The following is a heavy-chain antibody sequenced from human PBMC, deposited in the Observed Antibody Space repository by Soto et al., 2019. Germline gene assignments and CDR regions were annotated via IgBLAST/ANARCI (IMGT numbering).Heavy chain of an antibody. Sequence: GESLKISCKASGYTFTNYRIGWVRQMPGKGLEWVGLIYPADSETTYSPSFQGQVSMSADRSIRSAFLQWSSLKASATAVYYCACHRTTSRWAGMDVWGQGTTVTVSS. J-gene: IGHJ6*02. CDR1: GYTFTNYR. CDR2: IYPADSET. D-gene: IGHD6-13*01. CDR3: ACHRTTSRWAGMDV. V-gene: IGHV5-51*01.